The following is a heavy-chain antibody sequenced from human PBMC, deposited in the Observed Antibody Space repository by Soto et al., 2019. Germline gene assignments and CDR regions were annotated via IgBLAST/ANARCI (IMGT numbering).Heavy chain of an antibody. D-gene: IGHD6-13*01. CDR3: AKEGLVSSGASAWFDP. CDR2: ISGSGDST. Sequence: EVQLLESGGGLVQWGGSLRLSCAASRFTFNTYGMSWVRQAPGKGLEWVSTISGSGDSTYYADSVKGRFIISRDNSRNLLYMQMDSQRAEDTAVYYCAKEGLVSSGASAWFDPWGQGTLVTVSS. V-gene: IGHV3-23*01. CDR1: RFTFNTYG. J-gene: IGHJ5*02.